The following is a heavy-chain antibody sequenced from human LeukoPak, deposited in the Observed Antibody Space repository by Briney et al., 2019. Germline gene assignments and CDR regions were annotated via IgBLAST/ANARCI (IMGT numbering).Heavy chain of an antibody. J-gene: IGHJ6*02. CDR1: GGFISSYY. CDR2: IYTSGST. CDR3: AREAPNWSYYYYGMDV. D-gene: IGHD1-1*01. V-gene: IGHV4-4*07. Sequence: SETLSLTCTVSGGFISSYYWSWIRQPAGKGLEWIGRIYTSGSTNYNPSLKSRVTMSVDTSKNQFSLKLSSVTAADTAVYYCAREAPNWSYYYYGMDVWGQGTTVTVSS.